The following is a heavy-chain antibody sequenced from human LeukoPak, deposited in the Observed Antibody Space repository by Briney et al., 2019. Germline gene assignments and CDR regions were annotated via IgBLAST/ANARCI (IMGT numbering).Heavy chain of an antibody. J-gene: IGHJ4*02. CDR3: ARDALYSSSRNREGEFDY. Sequence: ASVKVSCKASGYTFTSYDINWVRQATGQGLEWMGWMNPNSGNTGYAQKFQGRVTITRNTSISTAYMELSRLRSDDTAVYYCARDALYSSSRNREGEFDYWGQGTLVTVSS. CDR1: GYTFTSYD. D-gene: IGHD6-13*01. CDR2: MNPNSGNT. V-gene: IGHV1-8*03.